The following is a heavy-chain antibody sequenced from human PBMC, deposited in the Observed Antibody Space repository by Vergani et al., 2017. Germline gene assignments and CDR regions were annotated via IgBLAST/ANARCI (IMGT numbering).Heavy chain of an antibody. V-gene: IGHV1-69*01. Sequence: QVQLVQSGAEVKKPGSSVKVSCKASGGTFSSYAISWVRQAPGQGLEWMGGIIPIFGTANYAQKFQGRVTITADESTSTAYMELSSLRSEDTAVYYSARSPWYYDSSPSPYYYYMDVWGKGTTVTVSS. CDR2: IIPIFGTA. CDR3: ARSPWYYDSSPSPYYYYMDV. D-gene: IGHD3-22*01. CDR1: GGTFSSYA. J-gene: IGHJ6*03.